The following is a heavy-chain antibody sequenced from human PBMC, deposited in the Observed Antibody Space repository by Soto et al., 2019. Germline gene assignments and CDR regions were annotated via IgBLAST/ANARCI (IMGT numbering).Heavy chain of an antibody. J-gene: IGHJ5*01. V-gene: IGHV2-5*02. Sequence: QITLKESGPTLVKPTQTLTLTCTFSGFSLSTSGVGVGWIRQPPGKALEWLALLHWDGDERYSPSLKSRLTIAKDTSRNQVVLTMSDMDPVDTATYYCARSEKFCSSAACPHWFDSWGQGILVTVSS. CDR3: ARSEKFCSSAACPHWFDS. CDR1: GFSLSTSGVG. CDR2: LHWDGDE. D-gene: IGHD2-2*01.